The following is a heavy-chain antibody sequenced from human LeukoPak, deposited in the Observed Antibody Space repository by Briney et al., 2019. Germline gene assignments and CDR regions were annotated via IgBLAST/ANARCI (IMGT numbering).Heavy chain of an antibody. CDR1: GFTFDDYA. CDR2: ISWNSGSI. J-gene: IGHJ6*02. D-gene: IGHD2-15*01. CDR3: AKDISSHFTYGMDV. Sequence: PGGSLRLSCAASGFTFDDYAMPWVRQAPGKGLEWVSGISWNSGSIGYADSVKGRFTISRDNAKNSLYLQMNSLRAEDTALYYCAKDISSHFTYGMDVWGQGTTVTVSS. V-gene: IGHV3-9*01.